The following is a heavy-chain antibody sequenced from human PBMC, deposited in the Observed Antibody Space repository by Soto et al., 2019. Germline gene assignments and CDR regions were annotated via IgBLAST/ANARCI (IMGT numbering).Heavy chain of an antibody. CDR1: GVTVSNNY. J-gene: IGHJ3*01. D-gene: IGHD1-26*01. V-gene: IGHV3-53*02. CDR2: IFSGGIT. Sequence: EVRLVETGGGLIQPGGSLRLSCAASGVTVSNNYMSWVRQAPGKGLEWVSVIFSGGITDYADSVKGRFTISRDNSKNTLYLQMNSVRAEDTAVYYCAVGESFDFWGQGTMLTVSS. CDR3: AVGESFDF.